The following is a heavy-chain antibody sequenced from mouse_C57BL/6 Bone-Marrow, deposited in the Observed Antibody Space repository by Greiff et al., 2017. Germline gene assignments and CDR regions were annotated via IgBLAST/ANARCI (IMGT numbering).Heavy chain of an antibody. CDR3: ARKDYVYDVPWFAY. Sequence: EVMLVESGAGLVKPGGSLKLSCAASGFTFSDYGMHWVRQAPEKGLEWVAYISSGSSTLYYADTVKGRFTITRDNAKNTLFLQMTSLRSEDTAMYYCARKDYVYDVPWFAYWGQGTLVTVSA. J-gene: IGHJ3*01. CDR2: ISSGSSTL. CDR1: GFTFSDYG. D-gene: IGHD2-2*01. V-gene: IGHV5-17*01.